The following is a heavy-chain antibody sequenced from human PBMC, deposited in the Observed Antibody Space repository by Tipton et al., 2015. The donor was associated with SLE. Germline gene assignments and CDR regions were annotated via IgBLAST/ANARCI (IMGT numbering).Heavy chain of an antibody. J-gene: IGHJ4*02. CDR1: GGSFNGHY. V-gene: IGHV4-34*01. D-gene: IGHD3-9*01. CDR3: ARGRRPVIRYFDGPKGAFFDS. Sequence: TLSLTCAVYGGSFNGHYWNWFRQSPGKGLERIGESNESGITHYNSSLKSRVTISVDTSKSQFSLKLRSVIAADTALYYCARGRRPVIRYFDGPKGAFFDSWGQGNLVTVSS. CDR2: SNESGIT.